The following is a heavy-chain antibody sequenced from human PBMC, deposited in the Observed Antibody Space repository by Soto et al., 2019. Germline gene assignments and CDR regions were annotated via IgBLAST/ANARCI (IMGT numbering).Heavy chain of an antibody. CDR2: ISGSGGST. J-gene: IGHJ4*02. CDR1: GFTFSSYA. V-gene: IGHV3-23*01. CDR3: AKDAAGIVATRNYFDY. Sequence: GGSLRLSCAASGFTFSSYAMSWVRQAPGKGLEWVSAISGSGGSTYYADSVKGRFTISRDNSKNTLYLQMNSLRAEDTAVYYCAKDAAGIVATRNYFDYWGQGTLVTVSS. D-gene: IGHD5-12*01.